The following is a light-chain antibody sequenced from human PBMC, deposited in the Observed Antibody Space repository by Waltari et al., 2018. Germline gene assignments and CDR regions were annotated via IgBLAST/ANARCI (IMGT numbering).Light chain of an antibody. Sequence: AIQMTQSPPSLSASVGDRVPITCRASQGIRSDLGWYQQKPGKAPKLLIYGASTLQSGVPSRFSGSGSGTDFTLTISSLQPEDFATYFCLQDYSYPRTFGQGTKVEIK. J-gene: IGKJ1*01. CDR3: LQDYSYPRT. CDR2: GAS. V-gene: IGKV1-6*01. CDR1: QGIRSD.